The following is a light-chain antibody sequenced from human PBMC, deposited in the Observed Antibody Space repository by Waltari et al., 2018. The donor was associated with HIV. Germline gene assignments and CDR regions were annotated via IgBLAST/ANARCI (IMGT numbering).Light chain of an antibody. V-gene: IGLV1-40*01. CDR2: VTR. CDR3: QSYDSSLSGKV. Sequence: QSVLPQPPSVSGAPGQRVTISCTGRSSNIGAGYDVHWYKQLPGTAPKPLIYVTRKRPSGVPDRCSASKSGTSASLATTGLQAEDEADYYGQSYDSSLSGKVFGGGTKLTVL. J-gene: IGLJ3*02. CDR1: SSNIGAGYD.